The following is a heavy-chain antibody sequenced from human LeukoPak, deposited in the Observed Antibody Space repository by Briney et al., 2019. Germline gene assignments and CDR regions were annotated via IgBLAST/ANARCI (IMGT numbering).Heavy chain of an antibody. V-gene: IGHV1-2*02. CDR3: ASSVVPAANDAFDI. CDR1: GYTFIGYY. D-gene: IGHD2-2*01. J-gene: IGHJ3*02. Sequence: GASVKVSCKASGYTFIGYYMHWVRQAPGQGLEWMGWINPNSGGTNYAQKFQGRVTMTRDTSISTAYMELSRLRSDDTAVYYCASSVVPAANDAFDIWGQGTMVTVSS. CDR2: INPNSGGT.